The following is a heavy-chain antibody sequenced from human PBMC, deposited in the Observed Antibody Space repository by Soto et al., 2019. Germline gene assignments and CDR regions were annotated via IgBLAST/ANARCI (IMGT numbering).Heavy chain of an antibody. CDR3: AKDGGRVRRSTFHYYYHYMDV. D-gene: IGHD3-16*01. CDR2: ISGSGGST. V-gene: IGHV3-23*01. J-gene: IGHJ6*03. Sequence: EVQLLESGGGLVQPGGSLRLSCAASGFTFSSYAMSWVRQAPGKGLEWVSAISGSGGSTYYADSVKGRFTISRDNSKNTLYLQMNSLRAEDTAVYYCAKDGGRVRRSTFHYYYHYMDVWGKGTTVTVSS. CDR1: GFTFSSYA.